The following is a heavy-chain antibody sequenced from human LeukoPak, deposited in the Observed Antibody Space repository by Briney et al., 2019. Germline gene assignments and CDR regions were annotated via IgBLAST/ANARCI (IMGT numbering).Heavy chain of an antibody. D-gene: IGHD6-13*01. CDR3: ARFFSSWSHAFDI. Sequence: SETLSLTCTVSGGSISSGSYYWSWIRQPAGKGLEWIGRIYTSGSTNYNPSLKSRVTISVDTSKNQFSLKLSSVTAADTAVYYCARFFSSWSHAFDIWGQGTMVTVSS. V-gene: IGHV4-61*02. CDR2: IYTSGST. J-gene: IGHJ3*02. CDR1: GGSISSGSYY.